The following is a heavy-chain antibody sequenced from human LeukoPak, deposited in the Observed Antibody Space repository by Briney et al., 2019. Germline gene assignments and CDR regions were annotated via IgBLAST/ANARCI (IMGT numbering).Heavy chain of an antibody. V-gene: IGHV4-34*01. D-gene: IGHD4-17*01. J-gene: IGHJ5*02. CDR1: GFTFSSYS. CDR3: ARGKQTTVTTYNWFDP. CDR2: INHSGST. Sequence: GSLRLSCAASGFTFSSYSMNWVRQPPGKGLEWIGEINHSGSTNYNPSLKSRVTISVDTSKNQFSLKLSSVTAADTAVYYCARGKQTTVTTYNWFDPWGQGTLVTVSS.